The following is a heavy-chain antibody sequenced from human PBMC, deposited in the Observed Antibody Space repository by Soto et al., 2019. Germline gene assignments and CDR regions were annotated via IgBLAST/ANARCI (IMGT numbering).Heavy chain of an antibody. D-gene: IGHD1-26*01. V-gene: IGHV3-23*01. J-gene: IGHJ4*02. CDR3: AKGATTVLTPGNYFAC. CDR2: LTRGGTT. CDR1: GFSFSDYS. Sequence: EVQLLESGGGLVQPGGSLRLSCVASGFSFSDYSMTWVRQAPGRGLEWVSTLTRGGTTFYADSVKGRFTISRDNSKNTLSLQTHSLRTEDRALYYWAKGATTVLTPGNYFACWGQGTLVTVSS.